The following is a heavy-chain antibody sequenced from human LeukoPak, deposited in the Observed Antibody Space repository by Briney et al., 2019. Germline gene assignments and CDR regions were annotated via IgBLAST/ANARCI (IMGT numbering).Heavy chain of an antibody. CDR3: ARSPHILTGENFDY. Sequence: SETLSLTCTVSGGSISSYYWSWIRQPPGKGLEWIGYIYYSGSTNYNPSLKSRVTIPVDTSKNQFSLKLSSVTAADTAVYYCARSPHILTGENFDYWGQGTLVTVSS. CDR1: GGSISSYY. V-gene: IGHV4-59*12. D-gene: IGHD3-9*01. J-gene: IGHJ4*02. CDR2: IYYSGST.